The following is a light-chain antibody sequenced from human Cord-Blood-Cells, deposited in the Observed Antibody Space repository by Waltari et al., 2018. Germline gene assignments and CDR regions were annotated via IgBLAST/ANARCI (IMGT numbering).Light chain of an antibody. J-gene: IGLJ2*01. Sequence: SSELTQDPAVSVALGQTVRITCQGDSLRSYYASWYQQKPGQAPVLVIYGKSHRPSGIPDRFSGSSSGNTASLTITGAQAEDEADYYCNSRDSSGNHVVFGGGTKLTVL. V-gene: IGLV3-19*01. CDR1: SLRSYY. CDR2: GKS. CDR3: NSRDSSGNHVV.